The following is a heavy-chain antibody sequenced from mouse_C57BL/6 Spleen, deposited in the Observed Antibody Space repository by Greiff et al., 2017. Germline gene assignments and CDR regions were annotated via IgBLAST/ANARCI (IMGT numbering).Heavy chain of an antibody. CDR1: GYTFTSYW. D-gene: IGHD1-1*01. V-gene: IGHV1-74*01. Sequence: QVQLQQPGAELVKPGASVKVSCKASGYTFTSYWMHWVKQRPGQGLEWIGRIHPSDSDTNYNQKFKGKATLTVDKSSSTAYLQLSSRTSEDSAVYYCAIGDITTVVPNWYFDVGGTGTTVTVSS. CDR3: AIGDITTVVPNWYFDV. CDR2: IHPSDSDT. J-gene: IGHJ1*03.